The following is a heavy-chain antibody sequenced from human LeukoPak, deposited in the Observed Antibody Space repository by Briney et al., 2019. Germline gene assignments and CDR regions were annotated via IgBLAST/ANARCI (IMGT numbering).Heavy chain of an antibody. CDR1: GFSFSGYW. D-gene: IGHD4-17*01. CDR2: IREHGGEK. J-gene: IGHJ5*02. CDR3: ARGGGTVTAP. V-gene: IGHV3-7*01. Sequence: PGGSLRLSCAASGFSFSGYWMSWVRQAPGKGLEWVATIREHGGEKFYVDSVKGRFTISRDNAKNSLYLQMTSLRAEDTAMYYCARGGGTVTAPWGQGTLVTVSS.